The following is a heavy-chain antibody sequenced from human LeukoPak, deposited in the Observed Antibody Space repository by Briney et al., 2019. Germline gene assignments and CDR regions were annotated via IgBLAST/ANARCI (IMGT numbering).Heavy chain of an antibody. D-gene: IGHD3-22*01. J-gene: IGHJ3*02. V-gene: IGHV4-59*12. Sequence: PSETLSLTCTVSGDSMTSYYWSWIRHPPGKGLEWIGYIYHSGSTYYNPSPKSRVTISVDRSKNQFSLKLSSVTAAGTAVYYCARAGIVVVKYAFDIWGQGTMVTVSS. CDR1: GDSMTSYY. CDR3: ARAGIVVVKYAFDI. CDR2: IYHSGST.